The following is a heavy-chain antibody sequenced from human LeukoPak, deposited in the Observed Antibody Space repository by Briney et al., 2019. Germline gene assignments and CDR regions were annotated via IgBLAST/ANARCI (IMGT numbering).Heavy chain of an antibody. Sequence: GGSLRLSCAASGFTFSSYGMHWVRQAPGKGLEWVAVISYDGSNKYYADSVKGRFTISRDNSKNTLYLQMNSLRAEDTAVYYCARDRGAGQVVPAAMGAFDIWGQGTMVTVSS. CDR1: GFTFSSYG. CDR3: ARDRGAGQVVPAAMGAFDI. D-gene: IGHD2-2*01. J-gene: IGHJ3*02. CDR2: ISYDGSNK. V-gene: IGHV3-30*03.